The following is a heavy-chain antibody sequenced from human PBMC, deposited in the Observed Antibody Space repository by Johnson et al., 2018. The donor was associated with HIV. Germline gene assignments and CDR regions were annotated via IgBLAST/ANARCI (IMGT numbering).Heavy chain of an antibody. CDR2: IISERDGGTT. CDR1: GFIFSNAG. CDR3: ATDLFSLILEDDAFDT. Sequence: VQLVESGGGLVKPGVSLRLSCVASGFIFSNAGMSWVRQAPGKGLEWVGRIISERDGGTTDYSAPVKDRFTISRDDSTNTLYLQMNSLKIEDTAVYYCATDLFSLILEDDAFDTWGQGTMVTVSS. V-gene: IGHV3-15*01. J-gene: IGHJ3*02.